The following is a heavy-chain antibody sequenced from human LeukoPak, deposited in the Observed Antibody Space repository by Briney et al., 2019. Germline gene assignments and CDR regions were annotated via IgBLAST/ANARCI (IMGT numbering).Heavy chain of an antibody. J-gene: IGHJ4*02. CDR2: LSSRSSYI. CDR3: ARDGGRIAMYYFDS. D-gene: IGHD3-16*01. CDR1: EFTFSSYT. Sequence: GGSLRLSCAASEFTFSSYTMNWVRQAPGKGLEWVSSLSSRSSYIYYADSVKGRFTISRDNAKNSLHLPMNSLRAEDTAVYYCARDGGRIAMYYFDSWGQGTLVTVSS. V-gene: IGHV3-21*01.